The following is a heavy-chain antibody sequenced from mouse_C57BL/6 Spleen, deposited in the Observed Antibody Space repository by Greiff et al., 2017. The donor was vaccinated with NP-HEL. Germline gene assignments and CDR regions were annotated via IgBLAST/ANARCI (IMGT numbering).Heavy chain of an antibody. Sequence: QVQLKQPGAELVRPGSSVKLSCKASGYTFTSYWMDWVKQRPGQGLEWIGNIYPSDSETHYNQKFKDKATLTVDKSSSTAYMQLSSLTSEDSAVYYCAREGIYYGSSYVGAMDYWGQGTSVTVSS. CDR1: GYTFTSYW. D-gene: IGHD1-1*01. V-gene: IGHV1-61*01. CDR3: AREGIYYGSSYVGAMDY. CDR2: IYPSDSET. J-gene: IGHJ4*01.